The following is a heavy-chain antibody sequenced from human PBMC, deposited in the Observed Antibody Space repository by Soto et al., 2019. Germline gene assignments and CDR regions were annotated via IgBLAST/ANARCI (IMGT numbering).Heavy chain of an antibody. V-gene: IGHV4-31*03. CDR1: GGSISSGGYY. D-gene: IGHD6-6*01. J-gene: IGHJ4*02. CDR3: ATYSSSSRNYFDY. Sequence: QVQLQESGPGLVKPSQTLSLTCTVSGGSISSGGYYWSWIRQHPGKGLEWIGYIYYSGSTYYNPSLKRRVTISVDTSKNQFSLKLSSVTAADTAMYYCATYSSSSRNYFDYWGQGTLVTVSS. CDR2: IYYSGST.